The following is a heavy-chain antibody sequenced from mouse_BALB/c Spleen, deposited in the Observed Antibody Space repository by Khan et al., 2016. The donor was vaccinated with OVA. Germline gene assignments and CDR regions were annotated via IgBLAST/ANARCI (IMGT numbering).Heavy chain of an antibody. Sequence: VQLQQSGPDLVKPGASVKISCKASGYSFTVYYMSWVKQSHGKSLEWIGRVNPNTDNTNYNQEFKGKAILTVDKSSNTAYMELRSLTSEDSAVYFCARRYDFFASWGQGTVVTVSA. CDR2: VNPNTDNT. V-gene: IGHV1-26*01. J-gene: IGHJ3*01. CDR3: ARRYDFFAS. CDR1: GYSFTVYY. D-gene: IGHD2-14*01.